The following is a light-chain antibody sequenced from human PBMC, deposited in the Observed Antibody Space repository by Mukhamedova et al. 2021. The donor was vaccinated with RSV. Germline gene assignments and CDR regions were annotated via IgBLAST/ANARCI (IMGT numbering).Light chain of an antibody. CDR1: KLVNKY. J-gene: IGLJ2*01. V-gene: IGLV3-1*01. Sequence: GDKLVNKYVNWYQQRPGRSPVLVIYQDTKRPSGIPERVSGSNSGNAATLTITGTQSIDEADYYCQAWDRSTAIFGGGTELTVL. CDR3: QAWDRSTAI. CDR2: QDT.